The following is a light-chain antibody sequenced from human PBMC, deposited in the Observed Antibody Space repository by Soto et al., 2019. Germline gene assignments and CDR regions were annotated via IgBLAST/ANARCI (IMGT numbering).Light chain of an antibody. CDR1: QDIKNY. Sequence: DIQMTQAPSSLSASVGERVTITCQASQDIKNYLNWYQQKSGKAPKLLIYDASDLETGVPSRFSGSGSGTEFTLTITSLQPDDFATYYCQQYNSYPWTFGQGTKVDIK. CDR3: QQYNSYPWT. CDR2: DAS. J-gene: IGKJ1*01. V-gene: IGKV1-33*01.